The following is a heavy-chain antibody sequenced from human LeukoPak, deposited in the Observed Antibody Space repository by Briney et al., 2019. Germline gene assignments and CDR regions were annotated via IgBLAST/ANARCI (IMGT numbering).Heavy chain of an antibody. V-gene: IGHV3-23*01. J-gene: IGHJ4*02. D-gene: IGHD4-17*01. CDR2: VSGAATTT. Sequence: PGGSLRLSCVASGFMFNRHAMTWVRQAPGKGLEWVSDVSGAATTTRYAGSVKGRSTISRDNSKNTIYLQMDSLRAEDTAIYYCARVAADDYGDYALDCWGQGILVAVSS. CDR3: ARVAADDYGDYALDC. CDR1: GFMFNRHA.